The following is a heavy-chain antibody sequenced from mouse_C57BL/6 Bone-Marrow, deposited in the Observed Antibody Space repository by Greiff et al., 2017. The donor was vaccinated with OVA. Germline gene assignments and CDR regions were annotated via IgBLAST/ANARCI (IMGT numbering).Heavy chain of an antibody. Sequence: VKLQQSGAELARPGASVKLSCKASGYTFTSYGISWVKQRTGQGLEWIGEIYPRSGNTYYNEKFKGKATLTADKSSSTAYMELRSLTSEDSAVYFCASPFYAMDYWGQGTSVTVSS. CDR3: ASPFYAMDY. V-gene: IGHV1-81*01. J-gene: IGHJ4*01. CDR1: GYTFTSYG. CDR2: IYPRSGNT.